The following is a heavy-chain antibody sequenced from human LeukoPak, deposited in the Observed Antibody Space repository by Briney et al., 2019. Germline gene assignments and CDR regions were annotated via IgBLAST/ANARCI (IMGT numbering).Heavy chain of an antibody. CDR1: GYSITSGYY. V-gene: IGHV4-38-2*01. CDR2: IFYRGST. Sequence: SETLSLTCAVSGYSITSGYYWGWVRQPPGKGLEWIGSIFYRGSTYYTPSLKSRVTISVDTSKNQFSLKLTSVTAADTAMYFCARNWVADSFDFWGQGTMVTVSS. J-gene: IGHJ3*01. D-gene: IGHD6-19*01. CDR3: ARNWVADSFDF.